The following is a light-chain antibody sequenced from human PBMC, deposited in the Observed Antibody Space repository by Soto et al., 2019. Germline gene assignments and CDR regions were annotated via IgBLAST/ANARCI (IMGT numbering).Light chain of an antibody. CDR2: NAS. J-gene: IGLJ2*01. V-gene: IGLV2-14*01. CDR1: SSDVGGYNY. Sequence: QSVLTQPASVSGSPGQSITISCTGTSSDVGGYNYVSWYQQHPGKAPKLMIYNASNRPSGVSNRFSGSKTGNTASLTISGLQAEDEADYYCSSYTISSAHVVFGGGTKVTVL. CDR3: SSYTISSAHVV.